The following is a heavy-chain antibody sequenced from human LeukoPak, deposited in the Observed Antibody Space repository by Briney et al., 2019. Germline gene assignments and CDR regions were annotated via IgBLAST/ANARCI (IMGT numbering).Heavy chain of an antibody. D-gene: IGHD3-22*01. Sequence: GGSLRLSXAASGFTFSSYSMNWVCQAPGKGLEWVSSISSSSSYIYYADSVKGRFTISRDNAKNSLYLQMNSLRAEDTAVYYCARDRGIYYDSSGYYYDYWGQGTLVTVSS. J-gene: IGHJ4*02. CDR2: ISSSSSYI. V-gene: IGHV3-21*01. CDR3: ARDRGIYYDSSGYYYDY. CDR1: GFTFSSYS.